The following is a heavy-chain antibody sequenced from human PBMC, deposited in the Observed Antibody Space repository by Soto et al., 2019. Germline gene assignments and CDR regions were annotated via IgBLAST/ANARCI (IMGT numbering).Heavy chain of an antibody. Sequence: GASVKVSCKVSGYTLTELSMHWVRQAPGKGLEWMGGFDPEDGGTIYAQKFQGRVTMTEDTSTDTAYMELSSLRSEDTAVYYCATENYGQWYFDLWGRGTLVTVSS. CDR3: ATENYGQWYFDL. CDR2: FDPEDGGT. D-gene: IGHD4-17*01. V-gene: IGHV1-24*01. CDR1: GYTLTELS. J-gene: IGHJ2*01.